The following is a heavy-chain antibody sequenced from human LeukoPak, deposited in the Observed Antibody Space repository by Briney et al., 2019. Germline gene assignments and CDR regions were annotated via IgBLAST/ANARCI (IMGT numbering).Heavy chain of an antibody. CDR3: AKVPSSTSYRTYYFDY. V-gene: IGHV3-7*03. D-gene: IGHD2-2*01. J-gene: IGHJ4*02. CDR1: GFTFSSYE. Sequence: GGSLRLSCAASGFTFSSYEMNWVRQAPGKGLEWVAILNQGGTEKFYVDSVKGRFTISRDNAENPLYLQMNSLRAEDTAVYYCAKVPSSTSYRTYYFDYWGQGTLVTVSS. CDR2: LNQGGTEK.